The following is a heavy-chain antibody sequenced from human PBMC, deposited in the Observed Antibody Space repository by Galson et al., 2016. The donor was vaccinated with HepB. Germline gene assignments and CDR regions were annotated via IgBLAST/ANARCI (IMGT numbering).Heavy chain of an antibody. V-gene: IGHV4-59*08. Sequence: SETLSLTCTVSGDSITSYHWTWIRQPPGKGLEWIGYVYYSGDTNYNPSLKSRVTILVDTSKNQFSLKLSSVTAAETAVYICARGVRYSSRWYDYGLDVWGKGTTVTVSS. CDR2: VYYSGDT. D-gene: IGHD6-13*01. CDR3: ARGVRYSSRWYDYGLDV. J-gene: IGHJ6*04. CDR1: GDSITSYH.